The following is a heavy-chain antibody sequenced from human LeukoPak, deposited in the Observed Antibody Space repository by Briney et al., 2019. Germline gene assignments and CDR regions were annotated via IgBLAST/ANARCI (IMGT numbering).Heavy chain of an antibody. V-gene: IGHV3-43*01. CDR3: ARGTYCYYYMDV. J-gene: IGHJ6*03. Sequence: GGSLRLSCAASGFTFDDYTMHWVRQAPGKGLEWVSLISWDGGSTYYADSVKGRFTISRDNSKNSLYLQMNSLRAEDTAVYYCARGTYCYYYMDVWGKGTTVTISS. CDR1: GFTFDDYT. CDR2: ISWDGGST.